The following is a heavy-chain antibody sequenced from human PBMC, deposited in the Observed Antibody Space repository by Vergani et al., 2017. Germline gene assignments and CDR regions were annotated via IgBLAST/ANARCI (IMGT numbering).Heavy chain of an antibody. CDR1: GFTFSSYG. Sequence: QVQLVESGGGVVQPGRSLRLSCAASGFTFSSYGMHWVRQAPGKGLEWVAVISYDGSNKYYADSVKGRFTISRDNSKNTLYLQMNSLRAEDTAVYYCARPQPAFDIWGQGTMVTVSS. CDR3: ARPQPAFDI. V-gene: IGHV3-30*03. J-gene: IGHJ3*02. CDR2: ISYDGSNK.